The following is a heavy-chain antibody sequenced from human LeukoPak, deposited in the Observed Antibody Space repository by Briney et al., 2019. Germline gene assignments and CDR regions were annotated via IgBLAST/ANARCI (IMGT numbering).Heavy chain of an antibody. CDR2: IYSNGIT. D-gene: IGHD3-22*01. CDR1: GGSIFSYY. Sequence: SETLSLTCTVSGGSIFSYYWNWIRQPPGRGLEWIGYIYSNGITTYNPSLRSRGTISIATSKNQLSLRLRSVTAADTAIYYCARRAYYDSSGYYPASGYFDLWGRGALVTV. CDR3: ARRAYYDSSGYYPASGYFDL. V-gene: IGHV4-4*08. J-gene: IGHJ2*01.